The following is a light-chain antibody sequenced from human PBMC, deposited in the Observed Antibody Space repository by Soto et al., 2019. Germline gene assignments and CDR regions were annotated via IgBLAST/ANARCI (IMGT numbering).Light chain of an antibody. Sequence: VLTQSAGPLSLSPGERATLSCRASQSVSSSYLAWYQQKPGQAPRLLTYGASRRATGIADRFSGSGSGTDFTLTISRLEPEDFAGYYCQQYGTSPLTLGGGTKVDI. CDR2: GAS. V-gene: IGKV3-20*01. CDR1: QSVSSSY. J-gene: IGKJ4*01. CDR3: QQYGTSPLT.